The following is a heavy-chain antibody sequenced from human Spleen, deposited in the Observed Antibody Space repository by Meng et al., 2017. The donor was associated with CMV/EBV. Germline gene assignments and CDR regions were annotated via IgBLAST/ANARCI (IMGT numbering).Heavy chain of an antibody. Sequence: GGSLRLSCAASGFTFSNYGMHWVRQAPGKGLEWVAVIWYDGSNKYYADSMKGRFTISRDNSKNALYLQMNSLRVEDTAVYYCARVCDYWGQGSLVTVSS. V-gene: IGHV3-33*01. CDR3: ARVCDY. CDR1: GFTFSNYG. CDR2: IWYDGSNK. J-gene: IGHJ4*02.